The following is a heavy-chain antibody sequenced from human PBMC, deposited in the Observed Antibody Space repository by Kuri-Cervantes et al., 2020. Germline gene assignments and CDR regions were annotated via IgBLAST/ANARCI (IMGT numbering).Heavy chain of an antibody. CDR2: ISPYNGNT. D-gene: IGHD5-24*01. J-gene: IGHJ4*02. Sequence: ASVKVSCKASGYTFTRYGISWVRQAPGQGLEWMGWISPYNGNTNYAQNLQDRVTLTTDTSTSTVYMELRSLRSDDTALYYCARDGYNLEGVDYWGQGTLVTVSS. V-gene: IGHV1-18*01. CDR1: GYTFTRYG. CDR3: ARDGYNLEGVDY.